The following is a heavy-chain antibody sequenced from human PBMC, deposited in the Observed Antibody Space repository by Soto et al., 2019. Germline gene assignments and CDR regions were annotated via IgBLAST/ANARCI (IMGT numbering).Heavy chain of an antibody. Sequence: QVQLQESGPGLVKPSETLSLTCSVSGASITSSYWTWVRQLPGKGLEWIGCVDYSGSPNYNPSLKHRVTISVATHKSQFSLKLSSVTAAETAVYYCARRGGSGWCFDYWGQGILVIVSS. J-gene: IGHJ4*02. D-gene: IGHD6-19*01. CDR3: ARRGGSGWCFDY. V-gene: IGHV4-59*08. CDR2: VDYSGSP. CDR1: GASITSSY.